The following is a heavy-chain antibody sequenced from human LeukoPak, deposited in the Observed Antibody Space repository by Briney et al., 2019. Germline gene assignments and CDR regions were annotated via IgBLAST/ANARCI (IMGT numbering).Heavy chain of an antibody. V-gene: IGHV1-69*01. CDR2: IIPIFGTA. J-gene: IGHJ3*02. Sequence: ASVKVSCKASGGTFSSYAISWVRQAPGQGLEWMGGIIPIFGTANYAQKFQGRVTITADESTSTAYMELSSLRSEDTAVYYCAEGYYGPGAFDIWGQGTMVTVSS. D-gene: IGHD3-10*01. CDR3: AEGYYGPGAFDI. CDR1: GGTFSSYA.